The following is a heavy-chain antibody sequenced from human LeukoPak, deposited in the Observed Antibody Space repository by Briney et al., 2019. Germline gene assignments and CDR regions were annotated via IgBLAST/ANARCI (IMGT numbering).Heavy chain of an antibody. V-gene: IGHV3-30*18. Sequence: GGSLRLSCAASGFTFSSYGMHWVRQAPGKGLEWVAVISYDGSNKYYADSVKGRFTISRDNSKNTLYLQMNSLRAEDTAVYYCAKDQDDYGGKRYFDYWGQGTLVTVSS. CDR1: GFTFSSYG. CDR2: ISYDGSNK. J-gene: IGHJ4*02. D-gene: IGHD4-23*01. CDR3: AKDQDDYGGKRYFDY.